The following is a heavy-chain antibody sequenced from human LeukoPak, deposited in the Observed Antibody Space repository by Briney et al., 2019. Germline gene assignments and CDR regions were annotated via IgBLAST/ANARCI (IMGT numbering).Heavy chain of an antibody. D-gene: IGHD5-18*01. V-gene: IGHV3-15*01. CDR3: TTGLAAMVAE. CDR2: IKSKTDGGTP. Sequence: GGSLRLFCAASGFTFSNSWLIWVRQAPGKGLEWVGRIKSKTDGGTPDYAAPVKGKFTISRDDSKNTLYLQMNSLKTEDTAVYYCTTGLAAMVAEWGQGTLVTVSS. J-gene: IGHJ4*02. CDR1: GFTFSNSW.